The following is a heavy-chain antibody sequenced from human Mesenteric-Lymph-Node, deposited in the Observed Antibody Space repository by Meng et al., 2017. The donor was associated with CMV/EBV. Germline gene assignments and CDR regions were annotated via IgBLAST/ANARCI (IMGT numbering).Heavy chain of an antibody. CDR3: ARGEWDNWNDEGRFYYYGMDV. J-gene: IGHJ6*02. D-gene: IGHD1-1*01. V-gene: IGHV4-61*01. Sequence: SETLSLTCTVSGGSVSSGSYYWSWIRQPPGKGLEWIGYIYYTGSTNYNPSLKSRVTISVDTSKNQFSLELRSVTAADTAVYYCARGEWDNWNDEGRFYYYGMDVWGQGTTVTVSS. CDR2: IYYTGST. CDR1: GGSVSSGSYY.